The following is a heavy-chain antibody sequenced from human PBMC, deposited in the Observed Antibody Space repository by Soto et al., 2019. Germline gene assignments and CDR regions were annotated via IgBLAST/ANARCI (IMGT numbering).Heavy chain of an antibody. Sequence: QVQLVQSGAEVKKPGASVKVSCKASGYTFTSYGISWVRQAPGQGLAWMGWISAYNGNTNYAQKLQGRVTMTTDTSTSTAYMELRSLRSDDTAVYYCARDVAVAGAGGYDAFDIWGQGTMVTVSS. D-gene: IGHD6-19*01. CDR1: GYTFTSYG. CDR3: ARDVAVAGAGGYDAFDI. J-gene: IGHJ3*02. V-gene: IGHV1-18*01. CDR2: ISAYNGNT.